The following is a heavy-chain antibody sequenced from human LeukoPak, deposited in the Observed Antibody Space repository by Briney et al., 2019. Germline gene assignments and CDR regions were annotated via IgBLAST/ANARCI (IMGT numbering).Heavy chain of an antibody. V-gene: IGHV4-4*02. D-gene: IGHD3-9*01. CDR2: IDHSGST. Sequence: PSGTLSLTCAVSGGSISSSNWGSWVRQPPGKGLEWIGEIDHSGSTNYNPSLKSRVTISVHKSKNQFSLKLSSVTAADTAVYYCASDILTGYSYYYYYGMDVWGKGTTVTVSS. J-gene: IGHJ6*04. CDR3: ASDILTGYSYYYYYGMDV. CDR1: GGSISSSNW.